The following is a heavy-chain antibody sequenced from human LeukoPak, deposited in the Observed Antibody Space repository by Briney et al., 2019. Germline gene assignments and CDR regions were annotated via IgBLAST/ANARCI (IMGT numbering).Heavy chain of an antibody. D-gene: IGHD1-26*01. J-gene: IGHJ4*02. Sequence: SETLSLTCAVYGGSFSGYYWSWIRQPPGKGLEWIGEINHSGSTNYNPSLKSRVTISVDTSKNQFSLKLSSVTAADTAVYYCAALVGATGDYFDYWGQGTLDTVSS. CDR1: GGSFSGYY. V-gene: IGHV4-34*01. CDR2: INHSGST. CDR3: AALVGATGDYFDY.